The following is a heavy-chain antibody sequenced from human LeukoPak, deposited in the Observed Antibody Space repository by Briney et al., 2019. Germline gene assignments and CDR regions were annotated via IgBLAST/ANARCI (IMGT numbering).Heavy chain of an antibody. D-gene: IGHD3-10*01. J-gene: IGHJ4*02. CDR1: GYTFTGYY. CDR2: INPNSGGT. Sequence: ASVKVSCKASGYTFTGYYMHWVRQAPGQGLEWMGRINPNSGGTSYVQKFQGRVTMTRDTSISTAYMELSRLRSDDTAVYYCARDFCYGLGSYDYYFDYWGQGTLVTVSS. CDR3: ARDFCYGLGSYDYYFDY. V-gene: IGHV1-2*06.